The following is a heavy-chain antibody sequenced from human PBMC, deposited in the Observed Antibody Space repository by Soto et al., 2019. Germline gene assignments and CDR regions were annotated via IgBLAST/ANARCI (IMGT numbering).Heavy chain of an antibody. V-gene: IGHV4-31*01. CDR2: IYYSGST. CDR3: AGDGAYGGSRGGMDV. CDR1: GGSINNGNYF. D-gene: IGHD2-15*01. Sequence: QVRLEESGPGLVKPSQTLSLICTVSGGSINNGNYFWNWIRHHPENGLEWIGYIYYSGSTRYNPSLKNPATKSIDTTKNQFSLGLNSVTAADTAVYFCAGDGAYGGSRGGMDVWGRGTTVMVSS. J-gene: IGHJ6*01.